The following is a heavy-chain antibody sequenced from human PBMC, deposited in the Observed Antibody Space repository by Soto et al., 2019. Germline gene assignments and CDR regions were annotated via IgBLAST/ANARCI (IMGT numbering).Heavy chain of an antibody. D-gene: IGHD2-21*01. CDR2: VWYDGSSK. V-gene: IGHV3-33*01. CDR3: AREIAGNYDGMDV. J-gene: IGHJ6*02. CDR1: GFTFSNFG. Sequence: GGSLRLSCEASGFTFSNFGMNWVRQAPGKGLEWVARVWYDGSSKYYVDSVKGRFTISRDNSKETVYLQMNSLRAEDTGVYYYAREIAGNYDGMDVWGQGTTVTVSS.